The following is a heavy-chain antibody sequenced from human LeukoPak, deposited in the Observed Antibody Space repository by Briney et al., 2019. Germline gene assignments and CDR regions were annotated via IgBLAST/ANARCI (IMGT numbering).Heavy chain of an antibody. V-gene: IGHV3-48*02. CDR2: ISSSSSTI. J-gene: IGHJ4*02. D-gene: IGHD3-10*01. Sequence: PGGSLRLSCAAPGFTFSTYSMNWVRQAPGKGLEWVSYISSSSSTIYYADSVKGRFTISRDNAKNSLYLQMNSRRDEDTAVYYCARPLYYYGSGDDWGQGTLVTVSS. CDR1: GFTFSTYS. CDR3: ARPLYYYGSGDD.